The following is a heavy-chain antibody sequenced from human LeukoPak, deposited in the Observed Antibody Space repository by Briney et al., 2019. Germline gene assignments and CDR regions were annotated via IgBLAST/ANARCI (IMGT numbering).Heavy chain of an antibody. CDR2: IIPIFGTA. CDR3: ARSYDSSGYYSFHFDY. CDR1: GGTFSSYA. Sequence: SVKVSCKASGGTFSSYAISWVRQAPGQGLEWMGGIIPIFGTANCAQKFQGRVTITADKSTSTAYMELSSLRSEDTAVYYCARSYDSSGYYSFHFDYWGLGTLVTVSS. V-gene: IGHV1-69*06. D-gene: IGHD3-22*01. J-gene: IGHJ4*02.